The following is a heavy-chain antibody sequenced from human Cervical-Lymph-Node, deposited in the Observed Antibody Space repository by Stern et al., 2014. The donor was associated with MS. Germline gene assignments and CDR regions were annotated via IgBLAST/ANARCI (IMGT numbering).Heavy chain of an antibody. CDR3: AIRFLDGLDV. CDR1: GYIFTGYY. V-gene: IGHV1-2*06. CDR2: INPDRGGT. D-gene: IGHD3-3*01. J-gene: IGHJ6*02. Sequence: VQLLQSGAEVKKPGASVEVSCKASGYIFTGYYMHWVRQAPGQGLEWMGRINPDRGGTNYAQQFQGRVAMNRDTSITTAYMKLSRLRSDDTAVYYGAIRFLDGLDVWGQGTTVTGSS.